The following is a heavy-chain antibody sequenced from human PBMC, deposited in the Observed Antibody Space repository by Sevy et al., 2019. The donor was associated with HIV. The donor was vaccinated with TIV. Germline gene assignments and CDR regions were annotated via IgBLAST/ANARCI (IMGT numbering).Heavy chain of an antibody. CDR1: GFTFNIYS. CDR2: ISGSSSYI. D-gene: IGHD2-21*02. J-gene: IGHJ4*02. CDR3: SRGRGDPRADCFDY. Sequence: GGFLRLSCAASGFTFNIYSMNWVRQAPGKGLEWVSSISGSSSYIFYADSVKGRFTYSRDNAKNSLYLQINSLRAEDTAVYYWSRGRGDPRADCFDYWGQGTLVTVSS. V-gene: IGHV3-21*01.